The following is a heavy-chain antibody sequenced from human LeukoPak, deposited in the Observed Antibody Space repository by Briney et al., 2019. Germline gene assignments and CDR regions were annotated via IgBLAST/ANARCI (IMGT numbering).Heavy chain of an antibody. D-gene: IGHD3-22*01. J-gene: IGHJ4*02. V-gene: IGHV4-39*07. CDR3: ARQITMIVGGFDY. Sequence: PSETLSLTCTVSGGSISSSSYYWGWIRQPPGKGLEWIGSIYYSGSTYYNPSLKSRVTISVDTSKNQFSLKLSSVTAADTAVYYCARQITMIVGGFDYWGQGTLVTVSS. CDR1: GGSISSSSYY. CDR2: IYYSGST.